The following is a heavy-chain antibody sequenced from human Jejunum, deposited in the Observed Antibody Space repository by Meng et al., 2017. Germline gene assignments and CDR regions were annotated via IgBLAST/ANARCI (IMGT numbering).Heavy chain of an antibody. CDR1: GFTFSSSS. CDR2: VSTDGNT. D-gene: IGHD2-21*01. V-gene: IGHV3-23*01. Sequence: GESLKISCAASGFTFSSSSMTWVRQAPGKGLEWVSSVSTDGNTYYADSVKGRFTISRDNSKNTLYLQMSSLRAEDTALYYSTKLVPYWGQGTLVTVSS. J-gene: IGHJ4*02. CDR3: TKLVPY.